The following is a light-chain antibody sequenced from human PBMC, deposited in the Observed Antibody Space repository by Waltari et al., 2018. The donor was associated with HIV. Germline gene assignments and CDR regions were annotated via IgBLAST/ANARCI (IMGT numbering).Light chain of an antibody. V-gene: IGLV6-57*02. CDR1: SGRIASNY. CDR2: EDN. CDR3: QSFDGITAV. J-gene: IGLJ3*02. Sequence: NLMLTQPHSVSESPGKTVTISCTGSSGRIASNYVQWYQQRPGSAPTTVIFEDNQRSSGVPDRFSGSIDSSSNSASLTISRLKTEDEADYYCQSFDGITAVLGGGTKLTVL.